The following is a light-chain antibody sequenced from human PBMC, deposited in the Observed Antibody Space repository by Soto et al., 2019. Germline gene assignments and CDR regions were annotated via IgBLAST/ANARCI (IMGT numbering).Light chain of an antibody. CDR1: QSISSR. Sequence: DIQMTQSPSTLSASVGDRVTITCRASQSISSRLAWYQQKPGKVPKLLIYKASSVESGVPSRFSGSGSGTGFTLTISSLQPDDFATYYCQQYDSYSWTFGQGTKVEI. CDR2: KAS. V-gene: IGKV1-5*03. J-gene: IGKJ1*01. CDR3: QQYDSYSWT.